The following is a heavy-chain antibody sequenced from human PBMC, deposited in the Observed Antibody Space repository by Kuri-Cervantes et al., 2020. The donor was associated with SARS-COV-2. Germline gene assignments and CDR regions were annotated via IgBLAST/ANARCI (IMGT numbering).Heavy chain of an antibody. CDR3: AREAAAAGNGYFDY. V-gene: IGHV4-39*07. CDR2: IYYSGST. J-gene: IGHJ4*02. CDR1: AGSISSSSYY. D-gene: IGHD6-13*01. Sequence: SETLSLTCTVSAGSISSSSYYWGWIRQPPGKGLEWIGSIYYSGSTYYNPSLKSRVTISVDTSKNQFSLKLSSVTAADTAVYYCAREAAAAGNGYFDYWGQGTLVTVSS.